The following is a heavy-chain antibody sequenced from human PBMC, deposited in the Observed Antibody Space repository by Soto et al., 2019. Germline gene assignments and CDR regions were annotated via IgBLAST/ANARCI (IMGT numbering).Heavy chain of an antibody. V-gene: IGHV3-30-3*01. CDR3: AREDDYGYRYINYGLDV. CDR1: GFTFNIYA. J-gene: IGHJ6*02. D-gene: IGHD4-17*01. CDR2: ISFDGTKK. Sequence: GSLRLSCAASGFTFNIYALHWVRQAPGKGLEWVAVISFDGTKKYYSDSVRGRFTISRDNLKNTLYLQMNNLRVEDAALYFCAREDDYGYRYINYGLDVWGQGTTVTVSS.